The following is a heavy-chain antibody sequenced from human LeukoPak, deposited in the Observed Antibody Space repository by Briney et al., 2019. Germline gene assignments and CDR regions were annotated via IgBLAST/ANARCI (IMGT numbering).Heavy chain of an antibody. CDR3: AREVRDYYGSGSYYPYDY. D-gene: IGHD3-10*01. Sequence: SETLSLTCTVSGGSISSSSYYWGWIRQPPGKGLEWIGSIYYSGSTYYNPSLKSRVTISVDTSKNQFSLKLSSVTAADTAVYYCAREVRDYYGSGSYYPYDYWGQGTLVTVSS. CDR1: GGSISSSSYY. J-gene: IGHJ4*02. CDR2: IYYSGST. V-gene: IGHV4-39*07.